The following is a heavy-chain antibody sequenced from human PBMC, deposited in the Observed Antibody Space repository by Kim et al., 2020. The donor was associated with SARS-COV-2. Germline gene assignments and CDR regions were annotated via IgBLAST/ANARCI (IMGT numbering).Heavy chain of an antibody. CDR3: ARGTRQWVVRGAYYYYMDV. Sequence: SETLSLTCAVYGGSFSGYYWSWIRQPPGKGLEWIGEINHSGSTNYNPSLKSRVTISVDTSKNQFSLKLSSVTAADTAVYYCARGTRQWVVRGAYYYYMDV. CDR1: GGSFSGYY. V-gene: IGHV4-34*01. J-gene: IGHJ6*03. D-gene: IGHD6-19*01. CDR2: INHSGST.